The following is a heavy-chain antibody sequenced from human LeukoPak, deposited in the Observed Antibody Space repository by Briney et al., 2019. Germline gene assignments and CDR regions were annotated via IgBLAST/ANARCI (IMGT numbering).Heavy chain of an antibody. J-gene: IGHJ6*03. CDR1: GFTFSSYS. D-gene: IGHD5-18*01. V-gene: IGHV3-21*01. CDR2: ISTSSSYI. CDR3: ARGGTAMADYYYYYYIDV. Sequence: GGSLRLSCAASGFTFSSYSMNWVRQAPGKGLEWVSSISTSSSYIYYADSVKGRFTISRDNAKNSLYLQMNSLRAEDTAVYYCARGGTAMADYYYYYYIDVWGKGTTVTVSS.